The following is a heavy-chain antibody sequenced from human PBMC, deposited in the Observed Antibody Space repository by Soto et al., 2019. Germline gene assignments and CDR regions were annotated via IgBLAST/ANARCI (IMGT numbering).Heavy chain of an antibody. CDR1: GYTFTRYD. Sequence: QVQLVQSGAEVKKPGASVKVSCKASGYTFTRYDIHWVRQATGQGLEWMGWMNPSSGNTGYAPDFEGRVTMTRNTSTNTAYLELSSLRSEDTAVFYCARGSPAEYSNYLDDWGQGTLVTVSS. D-gene: IGHD4-4*01. V-gene: IGHV1-8*01. CDR2: MNPSSGNT. J-gene: IGHJ4*02. CDR3: ARGSPAEYSNYLDD.